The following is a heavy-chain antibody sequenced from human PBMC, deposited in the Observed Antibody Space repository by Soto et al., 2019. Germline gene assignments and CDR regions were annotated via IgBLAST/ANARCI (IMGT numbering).Heavy chain of an antibody. J-gene: IGHJ4*02. CDR1: GFTFSSYA. Sequence: QPGGSLRLSCAASGFTFSSYAMSWVRQAPGKGLEWVPAISGSGGSTYYADSVKGRFTISRDNSKNTLYLQMNSLRAEDTAVYYCAHSAILVVAAPLLDYWGQGTLVTVSS. D-gene: IGHD2-15*01. CDR2: ISGSGGST. V-gene: IGHV3-23*01. CDR3: AHSAILVVAAPLLDY.